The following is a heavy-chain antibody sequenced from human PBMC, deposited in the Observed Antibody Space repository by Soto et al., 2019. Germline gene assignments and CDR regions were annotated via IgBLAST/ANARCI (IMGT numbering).Heavy chain of an antibody. D-gene: IGHD2-15*01. J-gene: IGHJ6*02. CDR2: TYYRSKWYN. CDR3: ERDYSSQKYGMDV. Sequence: SQTLSLTCDISGDSVSSNSAAWNWIRQSPSRGLEWLGRTYYRSKWYNDYAISVKSRITINPDTSKNQFSLQLNSVTPEDTAVYYCERDYSSQKYGMDVWGQGTTVTVSS. CDR1: GDSVSSNSAA. V-gene: IGHV6-1*01.